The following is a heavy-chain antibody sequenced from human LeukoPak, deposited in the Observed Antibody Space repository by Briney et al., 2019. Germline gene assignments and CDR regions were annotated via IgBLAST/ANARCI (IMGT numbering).Heavy chain of an antibody. V-gene: IGHV4-34*01. CDR1: GGSFSGYY. Sequence: KSSETLSLTCAVYGGSFSGYYWSWIRQPPGKGLEWIGEINHSGSTNYNPSLKSRVTISVDTSKNQFSLKLSSVTAADTAVYYCARGWDTGYGYYGMDVWGQGTTVTVSS. CDR3: ARGWDTGYGYYGMDV. CDR2: INHSGST. D-gene: IGHD5-18*01. J-gene: IGHJ6*02.